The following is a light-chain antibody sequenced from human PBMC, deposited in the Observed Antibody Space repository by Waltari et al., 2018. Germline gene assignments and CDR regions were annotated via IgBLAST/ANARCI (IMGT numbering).Light chain of an antibody. CDR2: KVS. V-gene: IGKV2-30*02. CDR3: IQGTHWPLT. J-gene: IGKJ1*01. CDR1: QSLVQSDANTS. Sequence: DGVMTQSPLSLPVTLGQPASISCRSSQSLVQSDANTSLNWFQQRPGQSPRRRIYKVSNWDSGVPDRFSGRGSGTDLTLNISRVEAEDVGLYCCIQGTHWPLTFGQGTKVEIK.